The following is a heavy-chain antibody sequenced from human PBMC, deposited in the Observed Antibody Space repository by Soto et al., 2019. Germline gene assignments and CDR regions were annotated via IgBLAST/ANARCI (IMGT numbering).Heavy chain of an antibody. J-gene: IGHJ4*02. V-gene: IGHV1-24*01. CDR1: GYTLSELS. CDR2: FDPEDGET. CDR3: AHVQGIIEPIFYFDY. Sequence: GASVKVSCKVSGYTLSELSIHWVRQAPGKGLEWLGGFDPEDGETLYAQKFQGRVTMTEDTSTDTAYMELTSLTFDDTAVYYCAHVQGIIEPIFYFDYWGQGALVTAPQ. D-gene: IGHD1-20*01.